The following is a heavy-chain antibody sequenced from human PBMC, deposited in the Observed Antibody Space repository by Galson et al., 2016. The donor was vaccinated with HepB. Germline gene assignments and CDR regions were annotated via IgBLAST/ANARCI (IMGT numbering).Heavy chain of an antibody. V-gene: IGHV3-53*01. CDR2: IYSGGST. CDR1: GFTFSNAW. D-gene: IGHD1-26*01. CDR3: ARGGVGATTSERRQYFDY. J-gene: IGHJ4*02. Sequence: SLRLSCAASGFTFSNAWMSWVRQAPGKGLEWVSSIYSGGSTYYADPVKGRFSISRDNSKNTVYLQMNSLRAEDTAVYYCARGGVGATTSERRQYFDYWGQGTLVTVSS.